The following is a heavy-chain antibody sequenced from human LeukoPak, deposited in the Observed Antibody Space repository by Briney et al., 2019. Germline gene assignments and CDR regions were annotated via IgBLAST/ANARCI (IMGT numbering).Heavy chain of an antibody. D-gene: IGHD2-21*02. CDR1: GYTFTSYY. J-gene: IGHJ5*02. V-gene: IGHV1-18*04. CDR2: ISAYNGNT. CDR3: ARTDRNWFDP. Sequence: ASVKVSCKASGYTFTSYYMHWVRQAPGQGLEWMGWISAYNGNTNYAQKLQGRVTMTTDTSTSTAYMELRSLRSDDTAVYYCARTDRNWFDPWGQGTLVTVSS.